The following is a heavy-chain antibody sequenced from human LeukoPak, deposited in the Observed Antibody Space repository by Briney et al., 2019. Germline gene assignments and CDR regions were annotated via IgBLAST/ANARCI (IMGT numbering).Heavy chain of an antibody. J-gene: IGHJ4*02. V-gene: IGHV3-30-3*01. D-gene: IGHD2-2*01. Sequence: GGSLRLFCAASGFTFSSFSMHWVRQAPGKGLEWVAVISYDGSNKFYADSVKGRFTISRDSSKNTQYLQLNSLRAEDTAVYYCARASILGQIVVVPPAMLGGLDYWGQGTLVTVSS. CDR2: ISYDGSNK. CDR3: ARASILGQIVVVPPAMLGGLDY. CDR1: GFTFSSFS.